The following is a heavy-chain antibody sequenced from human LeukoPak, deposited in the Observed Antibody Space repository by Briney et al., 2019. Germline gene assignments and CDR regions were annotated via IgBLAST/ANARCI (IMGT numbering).Heavy chain of an antibody. CDR3: ARDRDIVVVVAAPFDY. CDR2: ISSSSSYI. CDR1: GFTFSRYS. Sequence: GGSLRLSCAASGFTFSRYSMNWVRQAPGKGLEWVSSISSSSSYIYYADSVKGRFTISRDNAKNSLYLQMNSLRAEDTAVYYCARDRDIVVVVAAPFDYWGQGTLVTVSS. V-gene: IGHV3-21*01. D-gene: IGHD2-15*01. J-gene: IGHJ4*02.